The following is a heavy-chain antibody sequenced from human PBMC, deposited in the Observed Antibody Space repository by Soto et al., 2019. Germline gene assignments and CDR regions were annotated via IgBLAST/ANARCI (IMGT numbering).Heavy chain of an antibody. CDR1: GGSFTNYY. CDR3: ARGLGQLRYIPYGMDV. V-gene: IGHV4-59*12. Sequence: SETLSLTCTVSGGSFTNYYWTWIRQPPEKGLEWIGYIYYTGSTRYNPSLKSRVTISVDTSKKQFSLKLSSVTAADTAVYYCARGLGQLRYIPYGMDVWGQGTTVTVS. J-gene: IGHJ6*02. D-gene: IGHD3-9*01. CDR2: IYYTGST.